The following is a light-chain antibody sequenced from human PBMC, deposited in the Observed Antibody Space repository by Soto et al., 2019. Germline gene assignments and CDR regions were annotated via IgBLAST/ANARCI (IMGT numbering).Light chain of an antibody. V-gene: IGKV3-15*01. J-gene: IGKJ1*01. CDR3: QQYNSWLWT. Sequence: EIVITQSPATLSVSPGERATLSCRASQSVSSKLAWYQQKPGQAPRLLIYGASTRATGIPARFSGSGSGTEFTLIISSLQSEDSAVYYCQQYNSWLWTFGQGTKVDI. CDR2: GAS. CDR1: QSVSSK.